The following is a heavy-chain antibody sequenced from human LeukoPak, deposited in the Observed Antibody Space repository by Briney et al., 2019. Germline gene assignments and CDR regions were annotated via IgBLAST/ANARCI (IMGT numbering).Heavy chain of an antibody. D-gene: IGHD3-10*01. J-gene: IGHJ6*04. Sequence: GGSLRLSCAASAFTFSSYAMHWVRQAPGKGLEWVAVISYDGSNKYYADSVKGRFTISRDNSKNTLYLQMNSLRAEDTAVYYCARDSGVRGVITPYYGMDVWGKGTTVTVSS. CDR2: ISYDGSNK. CDR3: ARDSGVRGVITPYYGMDV. CDR1: AFTFSSYA. V-gene: IGHV3-30*04.